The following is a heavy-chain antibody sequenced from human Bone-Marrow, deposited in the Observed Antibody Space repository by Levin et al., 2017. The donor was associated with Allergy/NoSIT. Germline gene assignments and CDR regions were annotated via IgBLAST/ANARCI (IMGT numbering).Heavy chain of an antibody. CDR3: ARDQPPLYYDILTGYYIRGYYYYGMDV. J-gene: IGHJ6*02. D-gene: IGHD3-9*01. V-gene: IGHV3-74*01. CDR2: INSDGSST. CDR1: GFTFSSYW. Sequence: GESLKISCAASGFTFSSYWMHWVRQAPGKGLVWVSRINSDGSSTSYADSVKGRFTISRDNAKNTLYLQMNSLRAEDTAVYYCARDQPPLYYDILTGYYIRGYYYYGMDVWGQGTTVTVSS.